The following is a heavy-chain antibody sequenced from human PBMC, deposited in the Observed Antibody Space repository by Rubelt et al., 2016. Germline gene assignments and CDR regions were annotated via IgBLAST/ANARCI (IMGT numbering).Heavy chain of an antibody. D-gene: IGHD5-24*01. Sequence: GQLQESGPGLVKPSQTLSLTCTVSGVSMSNGGPYWSWIRQHPGKGLEWIGYIYYTGTTYYNPSLKSRVSISVDTSKNPFSLNLSPVTAAETAVYYCARGERWLQFYYYGMDVWGQGTTVTVSS. CDR1: GVSMSNGGPY. CDR3: ARGERWLQFYYYGMDV. J-gene: IGHJ6*02. V-gene: IGHV4-31*03. CDR2: IYYTGTT.